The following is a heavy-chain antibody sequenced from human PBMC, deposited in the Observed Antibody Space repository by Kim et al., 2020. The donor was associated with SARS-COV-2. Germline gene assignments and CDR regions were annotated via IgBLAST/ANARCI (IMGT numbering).Heavy chain of an antibody. CDR3: ASQHYGDYSPLDY. CDR1: GFTFSSYW. V-gene: IGHV3-74*01. D-gene: IGHD4-17*01. Sequence: GGSLRPSCAASGFTFSSYWMHWVRQAPGKGLVWVSRINRDGSSTNYADSVKGRFTISRDNAKNTLYLQMNSLRAEDTAVFYCASQHYGDYSPLDYWGQGT. J-gene: IGHJ4*02. CDR2: INRDGSST.